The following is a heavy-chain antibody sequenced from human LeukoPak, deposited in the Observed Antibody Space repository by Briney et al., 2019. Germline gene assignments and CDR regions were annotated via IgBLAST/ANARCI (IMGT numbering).Heavy chain of an antibody. D-gene: IGHD2-15*01. V-gene: IGHV4-34*01. Sequence: TSETLALTCAVSGGSFGGYYWSWIRQPPWKGLCCIGEINHSGSTNYNPSLKSRVTISVDTSKNQFSLKLISLSAAYMAVCYAASAYTPFYCTGGSCSAYYFHYWGQGTLVTVSS. CDR2: INHSGST. CDR1: GGSFGGYY. J-gene: IGHJ4*02. CDR3: ASAYTPFYCTGGSCSAYYFHY.